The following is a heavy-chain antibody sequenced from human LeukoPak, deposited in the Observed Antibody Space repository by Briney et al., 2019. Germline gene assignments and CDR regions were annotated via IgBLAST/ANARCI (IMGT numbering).Heavy chain of an antibody. CDR2: ISWNSGSI. CDR1: GFTFDDYA. D-gene: IGHD3-3*01. Sequence: GGSLRLSCAASGFTFDDYAMHWVRQAPGKGLEWVSGISWNSGSIGYADSVKGRFTISRDNAKNSLYLQMNSLRAEDTALYYCARGTTIFGVVTYWGQGTLVTVSS. V-gene: IGHV3-9*01. CDR3: ARGTTIFGVVTY. J-gene: IGHJ4*02.